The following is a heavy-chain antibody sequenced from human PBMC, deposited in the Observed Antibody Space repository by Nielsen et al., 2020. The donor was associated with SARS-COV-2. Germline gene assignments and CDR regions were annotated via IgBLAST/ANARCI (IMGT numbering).Heavy chain of an antibody. CDR1: GYTFTSYY. CDR3: ARHETRGQQLVPFDF. V-gene: IGHV1-46*01. D-gene: IGHD6-13*01. CDR2: INPSGGST. Sequence: ASVKVSCKASGYTFTSYYMHWVRQAPGQGLEWMGIINPSGGSTSYAQKFQGRVTMTRDTSTSTVYMELSSLRSEDTAVYYCARHETRGQQLVPFDFWGQGTLVTVSS. J-gene: IGHJ4*02.